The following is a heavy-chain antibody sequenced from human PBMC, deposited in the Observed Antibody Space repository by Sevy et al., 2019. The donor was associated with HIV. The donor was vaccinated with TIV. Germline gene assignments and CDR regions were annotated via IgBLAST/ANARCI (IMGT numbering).Heavy chain of an antibody. CDR2: IYYSGST. D-gene: IGHD4-17*01. J-gene: IGHJ3*02. CDR1: GGSISSSSYY. CDR3: ARHPDYGDYVWAFDI. Sequence: SDTLSLTCTVSGGSISSSSYYWGWIRQPPGKGLEWIGSIYYSGSTYYNPSLKSRVTISVDTSKNQFSLKLSSVTAADTAVYYCARHPDYGDYVWAFDIWGQGTMVTVSS. V-gene: IGHV4-39*01.